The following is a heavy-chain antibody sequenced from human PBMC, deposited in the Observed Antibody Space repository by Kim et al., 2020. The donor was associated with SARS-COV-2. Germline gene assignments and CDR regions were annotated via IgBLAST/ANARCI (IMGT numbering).Heavy chain of an antibody. CDR2: ISGSGGST. CDR3: AKGADYGDYVAGSARMVAHFDY. J-gene: IGHJ4*02. D-gene: IGHD4-17*01. Sequence: GGSLRLSCAASGFTFSSYAMSWVRQAPGKGLEWVSAISGSGGSTYYADSVKGRFTISRDNSKNTLYLQMNSLRAEDTAVYYCAKGADYGDYVAGSARMVAHFDYWGQGTLVTVSS. CDR1: GFTFSSYA. V-gene: IGHV3-23*01.